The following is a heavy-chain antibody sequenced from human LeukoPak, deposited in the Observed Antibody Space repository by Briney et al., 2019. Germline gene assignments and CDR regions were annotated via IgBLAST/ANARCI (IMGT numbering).Heavy chain of an antibody. CDR2: IKQDGSEK. Sequence: GGSLRLSCAASGFSFSSYWMSWVRQAPGKGLEWVANIKQDGSEKYYVDSVKGRFTISRDYAKNSLYLKMNSLRAEDTAVYYCARGGGYDFWSGYNNWFDPWGQGTLVTVSS. V-gene: IGHV3-7*01. D-gene: IGHD3-3*01. CDR1: GFSFSSYW. CDR3: ARGGGYDFWSGYNNWFDP. J-gene: IGHJ5*02.